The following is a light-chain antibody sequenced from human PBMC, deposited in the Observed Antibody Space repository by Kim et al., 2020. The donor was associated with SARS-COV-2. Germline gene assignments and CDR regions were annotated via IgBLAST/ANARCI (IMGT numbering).Light chain of an antibody. CDR2: DVS. Sequence: HAITISCPGTSSDVGGYNYVSWYQQHPGKAPKLMIYDVSNRPSGVSNRFSGSKSGNTASLPISGLQAEYEADYYCSSYTSSSTLVFGGGTQLTVL. CDR1: SSDVGGYNY. V-gene: IGLV2-14*03. CDR3: SSYTSSSTLV. J-gene: IGLJ3*02.